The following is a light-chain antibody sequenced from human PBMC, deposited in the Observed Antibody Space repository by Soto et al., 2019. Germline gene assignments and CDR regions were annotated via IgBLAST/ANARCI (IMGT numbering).Light chain of an antibody. V-gene: IGLV2-23*01. CDR1: SSDVGSYNL. J-gene: IGLJ3*02. CDR3: CSYAGSSTWV. CDR2: EGS. Sequence: QSALTQPASVSGSPGQSITISCTGTSSDVGSYNLVSWYQQHPGKAPKLMIYEGSKRPSGVSNRFSGSKSGNTASQTISGLQAEDEADYCCCSYAGSSTWVFGGGTKLTVL.